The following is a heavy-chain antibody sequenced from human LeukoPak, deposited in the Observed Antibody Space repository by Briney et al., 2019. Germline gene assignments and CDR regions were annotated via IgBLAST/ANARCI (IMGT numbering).Heavy chain of an antibody. V-gene: IGHV4-34*01. D-gene: IGHD3-10*01. CDR2: INHSGST. CDR3: ARGDIGSRFGTGSYYFDY. J-gene: IGHJ4*02. Sequence: SETLSLTCAVYGGSFSGYYWSWIRQPPGKGLEWIGEINHSGSTNYNPSLKSRVTISADTSKNQFSLKLSSVTAADTAVYYCARGDIGSRFGTGSYYFDYWGQGTLVTVSS. CDR1: GGSFSGYY.